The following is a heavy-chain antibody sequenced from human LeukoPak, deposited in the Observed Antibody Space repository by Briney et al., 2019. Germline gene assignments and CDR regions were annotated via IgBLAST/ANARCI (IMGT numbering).Heavy chain of an antibody. CDR3: ARDWAQKDY. V-gene: IGHV3-7*01. J-gene: IGHJ4*02. Sequence: GGSLRLSCAASGFTFSNYWMSWVRQAPGKGLEWVANIKQDGSAKYYVDSVKGRFTISRDDAKNSLYLQMNSLRAEDTAVYYCARDWAQKDYWGQGTLVTVSS. D-gene: IGHD7-27*01. CDR2: IKQDGSAK. CDR1: GFTFSNYW.